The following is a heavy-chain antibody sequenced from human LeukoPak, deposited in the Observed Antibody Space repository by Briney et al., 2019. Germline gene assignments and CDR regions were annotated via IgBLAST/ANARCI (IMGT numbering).Heavy chain of an antibody. J-gene: IGHJ4*02. CDR2: INPNSGGT. CDR1: GGAFRNCA. Sequence: GASVKVSCKASGGAFRNCAISWVRQAPGQGLEWMGRINPNSGGTNYAQKFQGRVTMTRDTSISTAYMELSRLRSDDTAVYYCAMNWGYWGQGTLVTVSS. CDR3: AMNWGY. V-gene: IGHV1-2*06. D-gene: IGHD7-27*01.